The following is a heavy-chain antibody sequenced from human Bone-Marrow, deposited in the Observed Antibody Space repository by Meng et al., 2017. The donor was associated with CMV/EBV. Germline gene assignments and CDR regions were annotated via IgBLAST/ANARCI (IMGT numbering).Heavy chain of an antibody. CDR3: ARVGGSYYALDY. D-gene: IGHD1-26*01. CDR1: GFKFSDYW. Sequence: GESLKISCVASGFKFSDYWMHWVRQVPGKGLQWVSRINSDGRRTTYADSVRGRFTVSRDNSKNTLYLQMNSLRAEDTAVYYCARVGGSYYALDYWGQGTLVTVSS. CDR2: INSDGRRT. J-gene: IGHJ4*02. V-gene: IGHV3-74*03.